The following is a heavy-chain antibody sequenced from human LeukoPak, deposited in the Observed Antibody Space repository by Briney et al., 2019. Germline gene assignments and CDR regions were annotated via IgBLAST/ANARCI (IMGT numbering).Heavy chain of an antibody. V-gene: IGHV3-48*03. D-gene: IGHD3-16*02. CDR1: GFTFNTYD. J-gene: IGHJ4*02. CDR3: AREGAYDSIWGSYRPHFDY. Sequence: GGSLRVSCEASGFTFNTYDMNWVRQAPGKGLEWISYISYNSRTIYYADSVKGRFTISRDNAKNSLFLRMNRLRAADTAVYYCAREGAYDSIWGSYRPHFDYWGQGILVTVSS. CDR2: ISYNSRTI.